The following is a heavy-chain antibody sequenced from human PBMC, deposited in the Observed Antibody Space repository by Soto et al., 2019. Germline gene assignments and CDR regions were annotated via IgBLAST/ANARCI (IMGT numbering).Heavy chain of an antibody. CDR3: ARDVHSSSPGYMGFDY. V-gene: IGHV1-69*04. CDR2: IIPILGIA. J-gene: IGHJ4*02. CDR1: AGTFSSYT. Sequence: GASVKVSCKASAGTFSSYTISWVRQAPGQGLEWMGRIIPILGIANYAQKFQGRVTITADKSTSTAYMELSSLRSEDTAVYYCARDVHSSSPGYMGFDYWGQGTLVTVSS. D-gene: IGHD6-13*01.